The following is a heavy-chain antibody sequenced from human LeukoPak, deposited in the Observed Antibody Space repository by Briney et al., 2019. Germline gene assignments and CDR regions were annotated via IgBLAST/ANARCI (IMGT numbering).Heavy chain of an antibody. D-gene: IGHD1-1*01. CDR3: ARDLHYWNDYYFDY. J-gene: IGHJ4*02. CDR2: IYTSGST. CDR1: GGSISSYY. Sequence: PSETLSLTCTVSGGSISSYYWSWIRQPAGKGLEWIGRIYTSGSTNYNPSLKSRVTMSVDTSKNQFSLKLSSVTAADTAVYYCARDLHYWNDYYFDYWGQGTLVTVSS. V-gene: IGHV4-4*07.